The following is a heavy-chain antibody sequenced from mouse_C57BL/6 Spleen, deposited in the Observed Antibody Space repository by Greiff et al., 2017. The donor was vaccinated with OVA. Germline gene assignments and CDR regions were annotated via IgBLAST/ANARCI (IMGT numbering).Heavy chain of an antibody. Sequence: DVQLVESEGGLVQPGSSMKLSCTASGFTFSDYYMAWVRQVPEKGLEWVANINYDGSSTYYLDSLKSRFIISRDNAKNILYLQMSSLKSEDTATYYCAREGSYYYGSSYGYFDVWGTGTTVTVSS. CDR1: GFTFSDYY. J-gene: IGHJ1*03. V-gene: IGHV5-16*01. D-gene: IGHD1-1*01. CDR2: INYDGSST. CDR3: AREGSYYYGSSYGYFDV.